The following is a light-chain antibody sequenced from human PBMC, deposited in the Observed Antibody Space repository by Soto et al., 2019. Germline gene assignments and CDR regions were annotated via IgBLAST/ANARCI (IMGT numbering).Light chain of an antibody. Sequence: IQMTQSPSTQSASVGDRVTITCRASQSIGNWLAWYQQKPGRAPKFLIYEASSLESGVPSRFSGSGSGTEFTLTISGLQPDDFATYYCQQYKSYPLTFGQGTKVDIK. CDR1: QSIGNW. CDR3: QQYKSYPLT. V-gene: IGKV1-5*03. J-gene: IGKJ1*01. CDR2: EAS.